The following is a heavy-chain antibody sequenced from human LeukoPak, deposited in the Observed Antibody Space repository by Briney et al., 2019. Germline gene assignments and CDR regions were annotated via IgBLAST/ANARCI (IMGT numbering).Heavy chain of an antibody. J-gene: IGHJ6*03. CDR1: GYSFTGYY. V-gene: IGHV1-18*04. CDR2: ISAYNGNT. Sequence: GASVKVSCKASGYSFTGYYMHWVRQAPGQGLEWMGWISAYNGNTNYAQKLQGRVTMTTDTSTSTAYMELRSLRSDDTAVYYCARDLGSRLNYYMDVWGKGTTVTVSS. CDR3: ARDLGSRLNYYMDV. D-gene: IGHD2-15*01.